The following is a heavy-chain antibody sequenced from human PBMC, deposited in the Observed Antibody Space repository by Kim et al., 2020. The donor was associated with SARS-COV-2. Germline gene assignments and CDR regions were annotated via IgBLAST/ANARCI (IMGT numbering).Heavy chain of an antibody. Sequence: SETLSLTCLVSGGSMISSRFFWGWIRQPPGKGLQWIGTVYFNGESYINPSFKSRVTLSADTSTNQFSLRLTSVTAADTAVYYCARRVRDRSGQFYPDYWGQGTPVTVSS. CDR3: ARRVRDRSGQFYPDY. CDR2: VYFNGES. CDR1: GGSMISSRFF. D-gene: IGHD3-22*01. V-gene: IGHV4-39*01. J-gene: IGHJ4*02.